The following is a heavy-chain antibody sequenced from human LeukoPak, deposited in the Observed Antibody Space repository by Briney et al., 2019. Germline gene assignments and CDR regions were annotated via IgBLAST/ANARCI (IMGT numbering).Heavy chain of an antibody. CDR1: GYTFTSYG. J-gene: IGHJ4*02. CDR3: ARMEMATAIFDY. Sequence: VKVSCKASGYTFTSYGISWVRQAPGQGLEWMGWISAYNGNTNYAQNLQGRVTMTTDTSTSTAYMELRSLRSDDTAMYYCARMEMATAIFDYWGQGTLVTVSS. CDR2: ISAYNGNT. V-gene: IGHV1-18*01. D-gene: IGHD5-24*01.